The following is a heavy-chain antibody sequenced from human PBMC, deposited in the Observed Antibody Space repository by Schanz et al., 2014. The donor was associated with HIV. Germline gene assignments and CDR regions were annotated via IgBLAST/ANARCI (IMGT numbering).Heavy chain of an antibody. CDR3: ACECDYGGNSCFDY. Sequence: EVQLVESGGGLVQPGRSLRLSCAASGFTFDDYAMHWVRQAPGKGLEWVSCISWNSGSIGYADSVKGRFTISRDNAKNSPYLQMNSLRAEDTALYYCACECDYGGNSCFDYWGQGTLVTVSS. J-gene: IGHJ4*02. D-gene: IGHD4-17*01. V-gene: IGHV3-9*01. CDR2: ISWNSGSI. CDR1: GFTFDDYA.